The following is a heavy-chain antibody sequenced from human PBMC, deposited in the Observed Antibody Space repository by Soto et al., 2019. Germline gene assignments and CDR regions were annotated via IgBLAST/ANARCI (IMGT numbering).Heavy chain of an antibody. CDR1: GFTFTAYA. CDR3: ASPGGENYYYYGLDV. CDR2: ISGSGGTT. D-gene: IGHD2-21*01. V-gene: IGHV3-23*01. Sequence: GESLKISCAASGFTFTAYAMSWVRQAPGKGLEWVSGISGSGGTTYYADSVKGRFTISRDNSKNTLYLQMNTLRAEDTAVYYCASPGGENYYYYGLDVWGQGTTVTVSS. J-gene: IGHJ6*02.